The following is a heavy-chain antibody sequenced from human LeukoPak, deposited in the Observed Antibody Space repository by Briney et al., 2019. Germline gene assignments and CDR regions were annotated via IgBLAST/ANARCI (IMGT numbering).Heavy chain of an antibody. D-gene: IGHD5-12*01. CDR2: INPSGGST. V-gene: IGHV1-46*01. CDR1: GYTFTSYY. J-gene: IGHJ4*02. Sequence: ASVTVSCKASGYTFTSYYMHWVRQAPGQGLEWMGIINPSGGSTSYAQKFQGRVTMTRDTSTSTVYMELSSLRSEDTAVYYCARDRGRGRSGYDYFDYWGQGTLVTVSS. CDR3: ARDRGRGRSGYDYFDY.